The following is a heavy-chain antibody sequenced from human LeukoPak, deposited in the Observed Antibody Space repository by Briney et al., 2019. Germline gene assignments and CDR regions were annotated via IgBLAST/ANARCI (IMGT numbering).Heavy chain of an antibody. J-gene: IGHJ4*02. V-gene: IGHV4-38-2*02. D-gene: IGHD1-1*01. CDR3: AKDWNRYAY. CDR1: GYSISSDYY. CDR2: IHHSGRT. Sequence: PSETLSLTCTVSGYSISSDYYWGWIRQPPGKGLEWIGSIHHSGRTYYNPSLKSRVTISADTSKSQFSLYMDSVTAADTAVYYCAKDWNRYAYWGQGTLVTVSS.